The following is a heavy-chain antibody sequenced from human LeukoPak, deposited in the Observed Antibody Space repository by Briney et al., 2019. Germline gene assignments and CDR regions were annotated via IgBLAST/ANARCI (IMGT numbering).Heavy chain of an antibody. V-gene: IGHV4-4*07. J-gene: IGHJ6*03. D-gene: IGHD3-10*01. CDR1: GGSISSYY. CDR3: ARDRQITMVRGVISYYYYYMDV. CDR2: IYTSGST. Sequence: SGPGLVKPSETLSLTCTVSGGSISSYYWSWIRQPAGKGLEWIGRIYTSGSTNYNPSLKSRVTMSVDTSKNQFSLKLSSVTAADTAVYYCARDRQITMVRGVISYYYYYMDVWGKGTTVTVSS.